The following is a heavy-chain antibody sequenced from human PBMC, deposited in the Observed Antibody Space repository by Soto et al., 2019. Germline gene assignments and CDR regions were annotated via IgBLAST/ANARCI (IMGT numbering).Heavy chain of an antibody. V-gene: IGHV4-30-4*01. D-gene: IGHD4-17*01. CDR1: GGSINSGDYY. Sequence: SETLSLTCTVSGGSINSGDYYWSWIRQPPGKGLEWIGYIYYSGSTYYKPPLRSRVTISIDTSKNHFFLNLSSVTAADTAVYYCARIGLTTALLWGQGTLVTVSS. CDR2: IYYSGST. J-gene: IGHJ4*02. CDR3: ARIGLTTALL.